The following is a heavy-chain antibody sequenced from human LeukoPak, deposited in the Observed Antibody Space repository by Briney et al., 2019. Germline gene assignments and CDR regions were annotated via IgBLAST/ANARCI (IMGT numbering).Heavy chain of an antibody. D-gene: IGHD1-1*01. V-gene: IGHV3-74*01. CDR3: AREGHWNDPQLAFDI. Sequence: GGSLRLSCAASGFTFSSYWMHWVRQAPGKGLVWVSRINSDGSSTGYADSVKGRFTISRDNAKNTLYLQMNSLRAEDTAVYYCAREGHWNDPQLAFDIWGQGTMVTVSS. J-gene: IGHJ3*02. CDR1: GFTFSSYW. CDR2: INSDGSST.